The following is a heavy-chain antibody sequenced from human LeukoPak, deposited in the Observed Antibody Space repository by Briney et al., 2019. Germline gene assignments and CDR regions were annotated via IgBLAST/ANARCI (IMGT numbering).Heavy chain of an antibody. CDR3: ARARSSYGYGDAFDI. D-gene: IGHD5-18*01. J-gene: IGHJ3*02. V-gene: IGHV3-30*19. CDR2: ISYDGSSR. CDR1: GFTFSNYG. Sequence: GGSLRLSCAASGFTFSNYGMHWVRQAPGKGLEWVAVISYDGSSRYYADSVKGRFTISRDNSKNTLYLQMNSLRAEDTAVYYCARARSSYGYGDAFDIWGQGTMVTVSS.